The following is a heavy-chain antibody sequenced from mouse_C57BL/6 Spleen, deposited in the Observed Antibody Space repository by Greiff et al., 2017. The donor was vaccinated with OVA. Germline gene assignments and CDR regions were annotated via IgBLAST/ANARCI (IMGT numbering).Heavy chain of an antibody. V-gene: IGHV1-15*01. CDR2: IDPETGGT. Sequence: QVQLKESGAELVRPGASVTLSCKASGYTFTDYEMHWVKQTPVHGLEWIGAIDPETGGTAYHQKFKGKAILTADKSSSTAYVELRSLTSEDSAVYYCTRRPIYYDYGDDWGQGTTLTVSS. CDR3: TRRPIYYDYGDD. CDR1: GYTFTDYE. J-gene: IGHJ2*01. D-gene: IGHD2-4*01.